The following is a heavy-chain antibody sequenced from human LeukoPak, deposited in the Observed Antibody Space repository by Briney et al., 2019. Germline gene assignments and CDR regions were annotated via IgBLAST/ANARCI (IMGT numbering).Heavy chain of an antibody. CDR3: ARDLDYGDYSNFDY. CDR1: GFTFSSYW. Sequence: GGSLRLSCAASGFTFSSYWMHWVRQAPGKGLVWVSRIKSDGSSIRYVDSVKGRFTISRDNAKNTLYLQMNSLRAEDTAVYYCARDLDYGDYSNFDYWGQGTLVTVSS. V-gene: IGHV3-74*01. D-gene: IGHD4-23*01. CDR2: IKSDGSSI. J-gene: IGHJ4*02.